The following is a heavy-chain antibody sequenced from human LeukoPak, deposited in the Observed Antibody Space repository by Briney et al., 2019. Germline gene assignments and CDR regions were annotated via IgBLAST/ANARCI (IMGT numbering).Heavy chain of an antibody. CDR1: GGSISSGNYY. CDR3: ASRKLGNDY. V-gene: IGHV4-39*07. J-gene: IGHJ4*02. Sequence: SETLSLTCTVSGGSISSGNYYWGWIRQPPGKGLEWIGNIFYSGSTYYSPSLRSRVTISLDTSRNQFSLKLNSVTAADTAVYYCASRKLGNDYWGQGTLVTVSS. CDR2: IFYSGST. D-gene: IGHD7-27*01.